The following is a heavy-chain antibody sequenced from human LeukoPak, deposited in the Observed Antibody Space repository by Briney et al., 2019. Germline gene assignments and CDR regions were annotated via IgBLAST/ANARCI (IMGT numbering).Heavy chain of an antibody. V-gene: IGHV3-64D*09. CDR2: ISNNGDST. CDR1: AFTFSSYA. CDR3: VKSGADYGDYFGFFDY. J-gene: IGHJ4*02. D-gene: IGHD4-17*01. Sequence: PGGSLRLSCSASAFTFSSYAMHWVRQAPGKGLEFASGISNNGDSTYYGDSVKGRFTISRDNSKNRLYLQMISLRAEDTAMYYCVKSGADYGDYFGFFDYWGQGTLVTVSS.